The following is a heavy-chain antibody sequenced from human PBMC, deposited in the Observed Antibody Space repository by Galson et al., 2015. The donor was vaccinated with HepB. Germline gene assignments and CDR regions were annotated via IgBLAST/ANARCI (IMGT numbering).Heavy chain of an antibody. Sequence: QSGAEVKKPGESLRISCKGSGYIFTSYWISWVRQMSGKGLEWMGRIDPSDSYTKYSPSFQGHVTISTDKSISTAYLQWSSLKASDTAMYYCARHEAGYNYGYPDYWGQGTLVTVSS. CDR1: GYIFTSYW. D-gene: IGHD5-18*01. CDR3: ARHEAGYNYGYPDY. CDR2: IDPSDSYT. V-gene: IGHV5-10-1*01. J-gene: IGHJ4*02.